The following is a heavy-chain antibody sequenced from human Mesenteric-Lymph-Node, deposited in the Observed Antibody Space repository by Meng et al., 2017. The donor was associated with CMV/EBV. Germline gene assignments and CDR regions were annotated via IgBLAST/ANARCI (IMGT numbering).Heavy chain of an antibody. CDR2: INYSGTT. CDR3: ARGSSRLYNH. D-gene: IGHD3-16*02. J-gene: IGHJ5*02. Sequence: SETLSLTCTVSGGSIKNSDYFWGWIRQPPGKGLEWIAIINYSGTTYYNPSLETRVSISVDTSKNQFSLKLNSVTAADTAVYFCARGSSRLYNHWGQGTLVTVSS. V-gene: IGHV4-39*07. CDR1: GGSIKNSDYF.